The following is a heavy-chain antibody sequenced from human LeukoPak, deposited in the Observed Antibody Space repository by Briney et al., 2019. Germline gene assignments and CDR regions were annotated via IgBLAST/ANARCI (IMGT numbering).Heavy chain of an antibody. D-gene: IGHD6-19*01. CDR2: ISGSVGST. V-gene: IGHV3-23*01. CDR1: GFTFSNYA. J-gene: IGHJ4*02. CDR3: AKDHYSSGLVSLLDY. Sequence: RSGGSLRLSCAASGFTFSNYAMSWVRQAPGKGLEWVSAISGSVGSTYYADSVKGRFTISRDNSKNTLYLQMNSLRAEDTAVYYCAKDHYSSGLVSLLDYWGQGTLVTVSS.